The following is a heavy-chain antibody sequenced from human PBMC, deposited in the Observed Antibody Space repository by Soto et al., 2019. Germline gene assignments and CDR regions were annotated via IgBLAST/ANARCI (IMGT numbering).Heavy chain of an antibody. CDR3: ARASGLGVAHIDY. CDR1: GGSISSGGYS. J-gene: IGHJ4*02. D-gene: IGHD6-19*01. Sequence: SETLSLTCDVSGGSISSGGYSWSWIRHPPGNGLEWVGYIYHRGSTYYNPALKSRVTISVDTSKNQFSLRLSSVTAADTAVYYCARASGLGVAHIDYWGQGTLVTVSS. CDR2: IYHRGST. V-gene: IGHV4-30-2*01.